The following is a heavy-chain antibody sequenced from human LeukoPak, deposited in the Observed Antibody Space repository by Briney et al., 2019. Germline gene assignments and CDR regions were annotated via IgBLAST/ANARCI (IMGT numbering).Heavy chain of an antibody. V-gene: IGHV1-2*06. Sequence: ASVKVSCKASGYIFTDFYMHWVRQAPGQGLEWMGRLNPHSGGTTYAQKFQGRVSMTTDSSTTTAYMELRGLRSDDTAVYYCARMYLDPEWVLSFFDFWGQGTLVTVSS. CDR1: GYIFTDFY. J-gene: IGHJ5*01. CDR2: LNPHSGGT. D-gene: IGHD3-3*01. CDR3: ARMYLDPEWVLSFFDF.